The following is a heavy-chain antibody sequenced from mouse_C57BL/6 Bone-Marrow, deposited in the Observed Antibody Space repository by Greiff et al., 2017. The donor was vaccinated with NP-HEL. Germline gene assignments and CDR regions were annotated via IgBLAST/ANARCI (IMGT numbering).Heavy chain of an antibody. CDR1: GYTFTSYR. CDR2: IHPNSGST. CDR3: SCWLPLPLSFAV. Sequence: VKLKQPGAELVKPGASVKLSCKASGYTFTSYRMHWVKQRPGQGLEWIGMIHPNSGSTNYNEKFKSKATLTVDKSSSTAYLQLSSLTSEDSAVFYRSCWLPLPLSFAVWDTGSPPTVPS. D-gene: IGHD3-2*02. J-gene: IGHJ1*03. V-gene: IGHV1-64*01.